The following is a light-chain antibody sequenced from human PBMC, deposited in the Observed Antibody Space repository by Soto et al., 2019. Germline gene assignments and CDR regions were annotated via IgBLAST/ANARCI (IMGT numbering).Light chain of an antibody. CDR3: QQYYSTPLT. V-gene: IGKV4-1*01. Sequence: DIVMTQSPDSLAVSLGERATTNCKSSQSVVYSSNNKNYLAWYQQKPGQPTKLLIYWASTRESGVPDRFSGSGSGTDFTLTISRLQAEDVAVYYCQQYYSTPLTFGGGTKVDIK. J-gene: IGKJ4*01. CDR2: WAS. CDR1: QSVVYSSNNKNY.